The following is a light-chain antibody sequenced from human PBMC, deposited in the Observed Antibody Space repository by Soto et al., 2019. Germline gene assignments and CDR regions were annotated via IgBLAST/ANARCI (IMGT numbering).Light chain of an antibody. CDR1: SSDVGGYNY. CDR2: DVY. Sequence: QSVLAQPASVSGSPGQSITISCTGTSSDVGGYNYVSWYQQHPGKAPKLMIWDVYNRPSGVSHRFSGSKSGNTASLTIFGLQAEDEADYYCSSYTTRSSYVFGTGTKATVL. V-gene: IGLV2-14*01. CDR3: SSYTTRSSYV. J-gene: IGLJ1*01.